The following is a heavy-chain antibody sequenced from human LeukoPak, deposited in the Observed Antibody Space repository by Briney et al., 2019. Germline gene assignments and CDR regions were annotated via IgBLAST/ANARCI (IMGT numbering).Heavy chain of an antibody. CDR2: ISAYNGNT. D-gene: IGHD2-2*01. CDR1: GGTFSSYA. CDR3: AREPPGGYCSSTSCNDAFDI. Sequence: GASVKVSCKASGGTFSSYAISWVRQAPGQGLEWMEWISAYNGNTNYAQKFQGRVTMTRDTSISTAYMELSRLRSDDTAVYYCAREPPGGYCSSTSCNDAFDIWGQGTMVTVSS. V-gene: IGHV1-18*01. J-gene: IGHJ3*02.